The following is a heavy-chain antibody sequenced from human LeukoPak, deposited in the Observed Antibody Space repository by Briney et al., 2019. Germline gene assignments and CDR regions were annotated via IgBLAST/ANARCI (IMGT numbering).Heavy chain of an antibody. CDR1: GVMKTYS. V-gene: IGHV3-48*02. CDR2: ISSSSITL. J-gene: IGHJ4*02. Sequence: GGSLRLSCAASGVMKTYSMNWVRQAPGKGLEWISYISSSSITLNYADSVKGRFTISRDNAKNLVFLHMSSLRDEDTAVYFCARSGNYYDTSGLLYWGQGALVIVSS. D-gene: IGHD3-22*01. CDR3: ARSGNYYDTSGLLY.